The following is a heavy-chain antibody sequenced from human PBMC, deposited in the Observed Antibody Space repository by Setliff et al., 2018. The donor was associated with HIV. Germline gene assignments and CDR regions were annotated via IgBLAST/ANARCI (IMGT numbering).Heavy chain of an antibody. CDR1: GASFIRSRYY. V-gene: IGHV4-61*09. CDR2: VYTTGSA. D-gene: IGHD6-19*01. CDR3: ARALAGGSGWNYFDL. J-gene: IGHJ4*02. Sequence: TLSLTCTVSGASFIRSRYYWSWIRQPAGKGLEWIGHVYTTGSASYNPSLETRVTILEALSKNQFSLNLDSVTAADTAVYFCARALAGGSGWNYFDLWGPGTLVTVSS.